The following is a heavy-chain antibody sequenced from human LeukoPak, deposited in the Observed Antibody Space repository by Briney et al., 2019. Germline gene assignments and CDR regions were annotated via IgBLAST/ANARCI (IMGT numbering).Heavy chain of an antibody. CDR1: GYSFSNYW. Sequence: GESLKISCKGFGYSFSNYWIGWVRQMPGKGLAWMGIIYPGDSETRYSPPFQGQVTISADKSISTAYLQWSSLKASDTAMYYCARHDDILTGYPTATWGQGTLVTVSS. CDR2: IYPGDSET. D-gene: IGHD3-9*01. J-gene: IGHJ5*02. CDR3: ARHDDILTGYPTAT. V-gene: IGHV5-51*01.